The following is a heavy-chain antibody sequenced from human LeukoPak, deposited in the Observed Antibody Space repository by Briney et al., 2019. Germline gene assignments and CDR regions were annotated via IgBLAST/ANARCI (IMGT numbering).Heavy chain of an antibody. J-gene: IGHJ6*02. CDR3: ARDTHSSIVVVTATRVHYYYGMDV. V-gene: IGHV1-69*13. CDR1: GGTFSSYA. CDR2: IIPIFGTA. D-gene: IGHD2-21*02. Sequence: SVKVSCKASGGTFSSYAISWVRQAPGQGLEWMGGIIPIFGTANYAQKFQGRVTITADEPTSTAYMELSSLRSEDTAVYYCARDTHSSIVVVTATRVHYYYGMDVWGQGTTVTVSS.